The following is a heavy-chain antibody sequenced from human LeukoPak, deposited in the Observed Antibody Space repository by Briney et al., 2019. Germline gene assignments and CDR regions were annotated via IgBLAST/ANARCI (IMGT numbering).Heavy chain of an antibody. D-gene: IGHD4-23*01. CDR3: ISTVVTSPWAGE. V-gene: IGHV3-73*01. CDR1: GFNFSDSA. J-gene: IGHJ4*02. Sequence: PGGSLRLSCAASGFNFSDSAIHWVRQASGKGLEWVCRIRSNIKNYATAYAASVEGRFTISRDDSSNTAYLQMDTLKTEDTAVYYCISTVVTSPWAGEGGQGTLVTVSS. CDR2: IRSNIKNYAT.